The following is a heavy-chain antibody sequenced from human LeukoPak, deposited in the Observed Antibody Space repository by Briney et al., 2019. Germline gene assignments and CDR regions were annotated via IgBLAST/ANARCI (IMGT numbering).Heavy chain of an antibody. V-gene: IGHV1-18*01. D-gene: IGHD3-3*01. CDR2: ISAYNGNT. CDR1: GYTFTSYG. J-gene: IGHJ4*02. Sequence: GASVKVSCKASGYTFTSYGISWVRQAPGQGLEWMGWISAYNGNTNYAQKLQGRVTMTTDTSTSTAYMELRSLRSDDTAVYYCARSPSGNYDFWSGYYLYFDYWGQGTLVTVSS. CDR3: ARSPSGNYDFWSGYYLYFDY.